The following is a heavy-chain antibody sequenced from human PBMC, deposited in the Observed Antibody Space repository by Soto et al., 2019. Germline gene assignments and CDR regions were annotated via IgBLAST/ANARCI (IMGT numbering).Heavy chain of an antibody. CDR2: IDPSDSYT. V-gene: IGHV5-10-1*01. D-gene: IGHD6-13*01. Sequence: GESLKISCKGSGYSFTSYWISWVRQMPGKGLEWMGRIDPSDSYTNYSPSFQGHVTISADKSISTAYLQWSSLKASDTAMYYCASPGLSQRGSWYPRDYYGMDVWGQGTPVTVSS. CDR1: GYSFTSYW. CDR3: ASPGLSQRGSWYPRDYYGMDV. J-gene: IGHJ6*02.